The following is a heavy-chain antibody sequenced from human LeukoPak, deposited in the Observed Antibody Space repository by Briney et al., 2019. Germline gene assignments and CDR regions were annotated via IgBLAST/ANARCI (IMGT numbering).Heavy chain of an antibody. D-gene: IGHD6-13*01. CDR3: ARVGRYIIAAGFGAFDI. Sequence: PGRSLRLSCAASGFTFSSYAMHWVRQAPGKGLEWVAVISYDGSNKYYADSVKGRFTISRDNSKNTLYLQMNSLRAEDTAVYYCARVGRYIIAAGFGAFDIWGQGTTVTVSS. CDR1: GFTFSSYA. J-gene: IGHJ3*02. V-gene: IGHV3-30-3*01. CDR2: ISYDGSNK.